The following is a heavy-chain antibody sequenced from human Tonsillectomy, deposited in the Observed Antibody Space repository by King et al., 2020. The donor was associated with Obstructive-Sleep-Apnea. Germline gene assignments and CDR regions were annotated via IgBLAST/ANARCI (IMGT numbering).Heavy chain of an antibody. Sequence: VQLVESGGGLVKPGGSLRLSCAVSGFTFSNSCMNWGRPAPGSGLEWVSSVSGISIYIYYADSVKGRLTISRDNAKNSLYLQMNSLRAEGTAVYYCARDSGDYYDSSGLNYWGQGTLVTVSS. D-gene: IGHD3-22*01. CDR3: ARDSGDYYDSSGLNY. CDR2: VSGISIYI. J-gene: IGHJ4*02. V-gene: IGHV3-21*01. CDR1: GFTFSNSC.